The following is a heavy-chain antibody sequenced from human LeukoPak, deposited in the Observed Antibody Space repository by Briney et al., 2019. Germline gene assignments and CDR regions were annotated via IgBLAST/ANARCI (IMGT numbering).Heavy chain of an antibody. Sequence: KSGGSLRLSCAASGFTFSSYSMNWVRQAPGKGLEWVSSISSSSSYIYYADSVKGRFTISRDNAKNSLYLQMNSLRAEDTAVYYCARDGMITFGGVIATFDYWGQGTLVTVSS. CDR1: GFTFSSYS. CDR3: ARDGMITFGGVIATFDY. V-gene: IGHV3-21*01. J-gene: IGHJ4*02. CDR2: ISSSSSYI. D-gene: IGHD3-16*02.